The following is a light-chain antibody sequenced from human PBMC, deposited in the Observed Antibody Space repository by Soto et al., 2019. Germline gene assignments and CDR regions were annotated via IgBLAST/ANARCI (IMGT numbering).Light chain of an antibody. CDR3: QQYNNWPPLT. CDR1: QSVSSN. Sequence: EIVMTQSPATLXXSPGERATLSCRASQSVSSNLAWYQQKPGQAPRLLIYGASTRATGIPARFSGSGSGTEFTLAISSLQSEDFAVYYCQQYNNWPPLTFGGGTKVEIE. V-gene: IGKV3-15*01. J-gene: IGKJ4*01. CDR2: GAS.